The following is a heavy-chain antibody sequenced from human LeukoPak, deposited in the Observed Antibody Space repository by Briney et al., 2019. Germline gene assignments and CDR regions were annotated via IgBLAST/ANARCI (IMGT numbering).Heavy chain of an antibody. Sequence: ASVKVSCTASGYTFTGYYMHWVRQAPGQGLEWMGWINPNSGGTNYAQKFQGRVTMTRDTSISTAYMELSRLRSDDTAVYYCARDTAMVTYWFDPWGQGTRVTVSS. CDR2: INPNSGGT. J-gene: IGHJ5*02. CDR1: GYTFTGYY. D-gene: IGHD5-18*01. CDR3: ARDTAMVTYWFDP. V-gene: IGHV1-2*02.